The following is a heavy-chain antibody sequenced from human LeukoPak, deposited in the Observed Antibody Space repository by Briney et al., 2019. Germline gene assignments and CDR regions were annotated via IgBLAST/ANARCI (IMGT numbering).Heavy chain of an antibody. CDR3: ARLGGYKDY. Sequence: PGGSLRLSCAASGFTFSAYEMNWVRQAPGKGLEWVSYISSSGSTTYYADSVKGRFTISRDNAKNSLHLRTNGLRAGDTAVYYCARLGGYKDYWGQGTLVTVSS. J-gene: IGHJ4*02. V-gene: IGHV3-48*03. D-gene: IGHD3-22*01. CDR1: GFTFSAYE. CDR2: ISSSGSTT.